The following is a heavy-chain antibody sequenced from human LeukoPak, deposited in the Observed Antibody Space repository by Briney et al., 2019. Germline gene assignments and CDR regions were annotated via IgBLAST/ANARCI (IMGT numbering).Heavy chain of an antibody. V-gene: IGHV1-69*01. D-gene: IGHD3-22*01. CDR2: IIPIFGTA. Sequence: SVKVSCKASGGTFSSYAISWVRQAPGQGLEWMGGIIPIFGTANYAQKFQDRVTITADESTSTAYMELSSLRSEDTAVYYCARSYDSSGYYYYFDYWGQGTLVTVSS. CDR1: GGTFSSYA. J-gene: IGHJ4*02. CDR3: ARSYDSSGYYYYFDY.